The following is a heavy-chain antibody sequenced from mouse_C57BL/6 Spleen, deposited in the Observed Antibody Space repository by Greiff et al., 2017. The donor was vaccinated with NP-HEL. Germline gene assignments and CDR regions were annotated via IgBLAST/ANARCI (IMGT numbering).Heavy chain of an antibody. J-gene: IGHJ4*01. CDR2: IDPSDSYT. CDR1: GYTFTSYW. CDR3: ARGSPVYAMDY. Sequence: QVQLQQPGAELVMPGASVKLSCKASGYTFTSYWMHWVKQRPGQGLEWIGEIDPSDSYTNYNQKFKGKSTLTVDKSSSTAYMQLSSLTSEDSAVYYWARGSPVYAMDYGGKGTSVTVSS. V-gene: IGHV1-69*01.